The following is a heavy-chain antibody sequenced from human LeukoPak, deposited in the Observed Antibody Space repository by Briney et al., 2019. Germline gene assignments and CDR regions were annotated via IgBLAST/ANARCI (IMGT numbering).Heavy chain of an antibody. Sequence: GGSLRLSCSAPGFTFSSYAMYWVRQAPGKGLEYVSGISSNGGSTYYADSVKGRFTISRDNSKNTLYLQMSSLRAVDTAVYYCVKITSSSGGDYWGQGTLVTVSS. CDR2: ISSNGGST. V-gene: IGHV3-64D*09. CDR1: GFTFSSYA. D-gene: IGHD6-19*01. CDR3: VKITSSSGGDY. J-gene: IGHJ4*02.